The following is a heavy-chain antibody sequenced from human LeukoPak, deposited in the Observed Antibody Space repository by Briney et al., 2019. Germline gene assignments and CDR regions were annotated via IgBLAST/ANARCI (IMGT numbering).Heavy chain of an antibody. J-gene: IGHJ4*02. CDR1: GYTSTSYA. V-gene: IGHV1-3*01. CDR3: ARDRGGTGGFDY. D-gene: IGHD1-1*01. CDR2: INAGNGDT. Sequence: GASVKVSCKASGYTSTSYAMHWVRRAPRQRLEWMGWINAGNGDTKYSQKFQGRVTIARDTSASTAYMELSGLRSEDTAVYYCARDRGGTGGFDYWGQGTLVTVSS.